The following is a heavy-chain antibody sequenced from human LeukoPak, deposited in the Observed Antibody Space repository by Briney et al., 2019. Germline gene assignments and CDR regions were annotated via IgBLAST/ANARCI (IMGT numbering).Heavy chain of an antibody. V-gene: IGHV3-23*01. J-gene: IGHJ4*02. CDR1: GFAFSNFA. CDR2: ISGSGGST. Sequence: GGSLRLSCAASGFAFSNFAMHWVRQAPGKGLEWVSAISGSGGSTYYADSVKGRFTISRDNSKNTLYLQMNSLRAEDTAVYYCAKDLWLLDYWGQGTLVTVSS. D-gene: IGHD6-19*01. CDR3: AKDLWLLDY.